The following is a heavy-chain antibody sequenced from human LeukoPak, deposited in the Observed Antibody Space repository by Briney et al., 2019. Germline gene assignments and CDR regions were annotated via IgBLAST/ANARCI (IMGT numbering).Heavy chain of an antibody. V-gene: IGHV5-51*01. CDR3: ARRAYCSSSSCQEDWFDP. Sequence: GESLKISCKGSGYSFASHWIGWVRQMPGKGLEWMGIIYPGDSDTRYSPSFQGQVTISADKSITTAYLQWNSLKASDTAMYCCARRAYCSSSSCQEDWFDPWGQGTLVTVSS. J-gene: IGHJ5*02. CDR1: GYSFASHW. D-gene: IGHD2-2*01. CDR2: IYPGDSDT.